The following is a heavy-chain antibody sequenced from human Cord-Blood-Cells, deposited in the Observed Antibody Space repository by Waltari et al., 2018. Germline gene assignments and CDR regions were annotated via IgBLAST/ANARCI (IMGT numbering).Heavy chain of an antibody. J-gene: IGHJ3*02. CDR1: VGSFSGYY. V-gene: IGHV4-34*01. D-gene: IGHD3-22*01. Sequence: QVQLQQWGAGLLKPSETLSLTCAVYVGSFSGYYWSWIRQPPGKGLEWIGEINHSGSTNYNPSLKSRVTISVDTSKNQFSLKLSSVTAADTAVYYCARPYGSSGYYYTPYAFDIWGQGTMVTVSS. CDR2: INHSGST. CDR3: ARPYGSSGYYYTPYAFDI.